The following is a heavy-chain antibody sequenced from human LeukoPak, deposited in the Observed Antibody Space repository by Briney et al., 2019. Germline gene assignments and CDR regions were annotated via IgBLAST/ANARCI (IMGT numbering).Heavy chain of an antibody. V-gene: IGHV3-53*01. CDR1: GFTFSSYA. D-gene: IGHD6-19*01. Sequence: GVSLRLSCAASGFTFSSYAMHWVRQAPGKGLEWFSVIYSGGSTYYADSVKGRFTISRDNSKNTLYLQMNSLRAEDTAVYYCARVRRGSGWYYFDYWGQGTLVTVSS. CDR2: IYSGGST. CDR3: ARVRRGSGWYYFDY. J-gene: IGHJ4*02.